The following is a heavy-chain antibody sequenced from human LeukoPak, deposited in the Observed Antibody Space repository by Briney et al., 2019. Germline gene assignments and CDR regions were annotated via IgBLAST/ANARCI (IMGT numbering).Heavy chain of an antibody. CDR2: VIYDGSMQ. J-gene: IGHJ4*02. CDR1: GFTFRNYA. D-gene: IGHD5-12*01. Sequence: GGSLRLSCLTSGFTFRNYAIHWVRQAPGKGLEWVGVVIYDGSMQYYAESVKGRLTISRDNSKNTVYLQMSSLRPEDTAVYYCARGPSGYHNTGGQGTLVTVSS. V-gene: IGHV3-30*04. CDR3: ARGPSGYHNT.